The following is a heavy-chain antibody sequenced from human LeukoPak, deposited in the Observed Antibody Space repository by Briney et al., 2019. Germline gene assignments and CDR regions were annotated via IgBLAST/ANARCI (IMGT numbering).Heavy chain of an antibody. Sequence: ASVKVSCKASGYTFTSYGISWVRQAPGQGLEWMGGIIPIFGTANYAQKFQGRVTITADESTSTAYMELSSLRSEDTAVYYCAGQGDYYDSSGYDYFDYWGQGTLVTVSS. CDR3: AGQGDYYDSSGYDYFDY. CDR2: IIPIFGTA. V-gene: IGHV1-69*13. CDR1: GYTFTSYG. D-gene: IGHD3-22*01. J-gene: IGHJ4*02.